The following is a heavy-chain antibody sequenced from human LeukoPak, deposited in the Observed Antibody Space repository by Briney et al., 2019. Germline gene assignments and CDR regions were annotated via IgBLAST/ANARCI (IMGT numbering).Heavy chain of an antibody. V-gene: IGHV4-34*01. CDR2: INHSGST. Sequence: SETLSLTCAVYGGSFSGYYWSWIRQPPGMGLEWIGEINHSGSTNYNPSLKSRVTISVDTSKNQFSLKLSSVTAADTAVYYCARAYSSGWYDRLARGGYFDYWGQGTLVTVSS. D-gene: IGHD6-19*01. CDR3: ARAYSSGWYDRLARGGYFDY. J-gene: IGHJ4*02. CDR1: GGSFSGYY.